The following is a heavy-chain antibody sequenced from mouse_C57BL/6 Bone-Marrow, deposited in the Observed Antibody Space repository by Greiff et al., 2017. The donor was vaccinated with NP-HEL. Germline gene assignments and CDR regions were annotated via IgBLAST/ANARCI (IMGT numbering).Heavy chain of an antibody. CDR2: IDPENGDT. CDR1: GFNIKDDY. CDR3: TIQLRLRGYYAMDY. D-gene: IGHD3-2*02. V-gene: IGHV14-4*01. J-gene: IGHJ4*01. Sequence: EVQLQQSGAELVRPGASVKLSCTASGFNIKDDYMPWVKQRPEQGLEWIGWIDPENGDTEYASKFQGKATITADTSSNTAYLQLSSLTSEDTAVYYCTIQLRLRGYYAMDYWGQGTSVTVSS.